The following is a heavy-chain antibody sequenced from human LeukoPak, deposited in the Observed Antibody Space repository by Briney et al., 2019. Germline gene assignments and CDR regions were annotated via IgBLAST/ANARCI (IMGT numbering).Heavy chain of an antibody. CDR2: ISWNSGSI. CDR3: AKDNMVGYYFDY. J-gene: IGHJ4*02. V-gene: IGHV3-9*01. D-gene: IGHD4/OR15-4a*01. Sequence: GGSLRLSCAASGFTFDDYAMHWVRQAPGKGLEWVSGISWNSGSIGYADSVKGRFTISRDNAKNSLYLQMNSLRAEDTALYYCAKDNMVGYYFDYWGQGTLVTVSS. CDR1: GFTFDDYA.